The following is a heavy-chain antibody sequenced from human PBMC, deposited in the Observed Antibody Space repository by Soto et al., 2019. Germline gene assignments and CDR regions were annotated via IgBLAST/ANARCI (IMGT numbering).Heavy chain of an antibody. D-gene: IGHD2-21*02. CDR2: VYYSGGA. V-gene: IGHV4-59*01. J-gene: IGHJ6*02. CDR1: GGSISGYY. Sequence: SETLSLTCTVSGGSISGYYWSWIRQPPGKGLEWIGNVYYSGGAKYNPSVKRRVSISVDTSKHQFSLNLSSVTAADTAVYYCTRDGDGRMTTNPYYYYGMDVWGPGITVTVSS. CDR3: TRDGDGRMTTNPYYYYGMDV.